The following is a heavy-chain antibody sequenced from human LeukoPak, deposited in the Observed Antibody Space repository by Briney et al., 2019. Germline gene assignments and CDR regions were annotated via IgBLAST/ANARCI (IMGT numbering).Heavy chain of an antibody. CDR3: AKRGIAAAGPDYCYYYFMDV. V-gene: IGHV4-34*01. CDR2: INHSGST. D-gene: IGHD6-13*01. J-gene: IGHJ6*03. Sequence: SETLSLTCAVYGGSFSGYYWSWIRQPPGKGLEWISEINHSGSTNYNPSLKSRVTISVDTSKNQFSLKLSSVTAEDTAVYYCAKRGIAAAGPDYCYYYFMDVWGKGTTVTVSS. CDR1: GGSFSGYY.